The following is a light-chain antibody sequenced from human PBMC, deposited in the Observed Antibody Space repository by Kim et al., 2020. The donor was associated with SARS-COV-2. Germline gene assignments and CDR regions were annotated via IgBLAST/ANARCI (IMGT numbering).Light chain of an antibody. CDR3: AAWDDSLNVVA. Sequence: ELTQPPSASGTPGQKITISCSGSSSNIGGNTVNWYQQLPGTAPRLLIYNDNQGPSGVPDRFSGSKSGTSASLTISGLQSEDEADCYCAAWDDSLNVVAFGGGTQLTVL. CDR1: SSNIGGNT. CDR2: NDN. J-gene: IGLJ2*01. V-gene: IGLV1-44*01.